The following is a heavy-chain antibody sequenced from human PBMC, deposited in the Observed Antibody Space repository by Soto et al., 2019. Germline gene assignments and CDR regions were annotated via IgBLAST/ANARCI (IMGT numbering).Heavy chain of an antibody. J-gene: IGHJ4*02. Sequence: SETLSLTCAVYGGSFSGYYWSWIRQPPGKGLEWIGEINHSGSTNCNPSLKSRVTKSVDTSKNQFSLKLSSVTAADTAVYYCARGRNDQEYDILTGYWGMDLAYWGQGTLVTVSS. V-gene: IGHV4-34*01. CDR2: INHSGST. CDR1: GGSFSGYY. D-gene: IGHD3-9*01. CDR3: ARGRNDQEYDILTGYWGMDLAY.